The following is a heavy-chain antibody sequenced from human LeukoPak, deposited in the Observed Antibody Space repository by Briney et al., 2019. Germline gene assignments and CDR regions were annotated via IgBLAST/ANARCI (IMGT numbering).Heavy chain of an antibody. V-gene: IGHV4-34*01. CDR3: ARIWFGLRRLYYFDY. CDR1: GGSFSGYY. J-gene: IGHJ4*02. Sequence: SETLSLTCAVYGGSFSGYYWSWIRQPPGKGLEWIGEINHSGSTNYNPSLKSRVTISVDTSKNQFSLKVTSVTAADTAVYFCARIWFGLRRLYYFDYWGQGTLVTVSS. CDR2: INHSGST. D-gene: IGHD3-10*01.